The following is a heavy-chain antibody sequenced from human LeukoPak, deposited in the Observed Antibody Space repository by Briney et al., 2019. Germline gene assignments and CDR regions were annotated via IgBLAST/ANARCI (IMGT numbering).Heavy chain of an antibody. CDR1: GGSISSYY. V-gene: IGHV4-4*07. Sequence: SETLSLTCTVSGGSISSYYWSWIGQPAGKGLEWIGRIYTSGSTNYNPSLKSRVTMSVDTSKNQFSLKLSSVTAADTAVYYCARDSFDPAAAFDFWGQGTLVTVSS. J-gene: IGHJ4*02. CDR3: ARDSFDPAAAFDF. D-gene: IGHD2-2*01. CDR2: IYTSGST.